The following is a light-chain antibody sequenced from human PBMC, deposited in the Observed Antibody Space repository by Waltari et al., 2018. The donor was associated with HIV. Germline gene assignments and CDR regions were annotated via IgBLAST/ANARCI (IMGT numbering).Light chain of an antibody. Sequence: QPVLTQSSSASASLESSVKLTCTLSSGHRSYIIAWHPQQRGKAPRYLMKVEGSGSFNKGSGVPDRFSGASSGADRYLTISNLQSEDEADYYCETWDSDIRVFGGGTKLTVL. CDR2: VEGSGSF. CDR1: SGHRSYI. CDR3: ETWDSDIRV. V-gene: IGLV4-60*03. J-gene: IGLJ2*01.